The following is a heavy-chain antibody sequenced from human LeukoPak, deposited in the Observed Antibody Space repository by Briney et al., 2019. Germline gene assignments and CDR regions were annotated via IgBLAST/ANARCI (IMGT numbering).Heavy chain of an antibody. D-gene: IGHD1-20*01. CDR2: ISGSGGST. J-gene: IGHJ5*02. CDR3: AKDVSPFLTGGGWFDP. CDR1: GFTVSNNY. Sequence: QAGGSLRLSCAASGFTVSNNYMSWVRQAPGKGLEWVSAISGSGGSTYYADSVKGRFTISRDNSKNTLYLQMNSLRAEDTAVYYCAKDVSPFLTGGGWFDPWGQGTLVTVSS. V-gene: IGHV3-23*01.